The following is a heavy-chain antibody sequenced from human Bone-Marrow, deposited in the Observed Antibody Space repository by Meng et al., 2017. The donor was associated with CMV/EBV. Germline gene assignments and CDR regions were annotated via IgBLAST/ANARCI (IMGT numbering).Heavy chain of an antibody. CDR3: AKPVLTRLSGSYGLGY. CDR2: IRFDGSNR. CDR1: GFTFSSYV. D-gene: IGHD1-26*01. V-gene: IGHV3-30*02. Sequence: GGSLRLSCAVSGFTFSSYVMHWVRQAPGKGLEWVVFIRFDGSNRYYADFVKGRITISRDNYKNTLYLQMNRLRAEDTAVYYCAKPVLTRLSGSYGLGYWGQGTLVTVSS. J-gene: IGHJ4*02.